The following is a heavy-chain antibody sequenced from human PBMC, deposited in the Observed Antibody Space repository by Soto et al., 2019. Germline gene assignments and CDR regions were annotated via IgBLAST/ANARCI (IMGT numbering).Heavy chain of an antibody. V-gene: IGHV3-21*01. CDR1: GFTFSSDS. J-gene: IGHJ6*02. D-gene: IGHD3-10*01. CDR3: ASMMVRGVGGYYYYYGMDV. CDR2: ISSSSSYI. Sequence: PGGSLRLSCAASGFTFSSDSMNWVRQAPGKGLEWVSSISSSSSYIYYADSVKGRFTISRDNAKNSLYLQMNSLRAEDTAVYYCASMMVRGVGGYYYYYGMDVWGQGTTVTVSS.